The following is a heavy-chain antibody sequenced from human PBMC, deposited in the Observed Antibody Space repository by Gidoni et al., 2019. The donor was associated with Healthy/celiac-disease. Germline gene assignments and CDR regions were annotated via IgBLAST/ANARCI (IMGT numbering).Heavy chain of an antibody. D-gene: IGHD3-9*01. J-gene: IGHJ3*02. CDR3: VKDLLRYFDWLLTPPYAFDI. Sequence: EVQLVESGGGVVQPGGSLRLSCSAPGFTFSSKARHWVRQAPGKGLEYVSAISSNGGSTYYADSVKGRFTISRDNSKNTLYLQMSSLRAEDTAVYYCVKDLLRYFDWLLTPPYAFDIWGQGTMVTVSS. CDR1: GFTFSSKA. CDR2: ISSNGGST. V-gene: IGHV3-64D*06.